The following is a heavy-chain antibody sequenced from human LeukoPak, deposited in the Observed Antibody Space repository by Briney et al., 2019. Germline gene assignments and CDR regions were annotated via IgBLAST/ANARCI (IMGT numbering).Heavy chain of an antibody. CDR2: ISAYNGNT. Sequence: ASVKVSCKASGYTFTSYGISWVRQAPGQGLEWMGWISAYNGNTNYAQKLQGRVTMTTDTSTSTAYMELRSLRSDDTAVYYCARGRGFGGWYRESRENYYFGYWGQGTLVTVSS. CDR1: GYTFTSYG. CDR3: ARGRGFGGWYRESRENYYFGY. V-gene: IGHV1-18*01. J-gene: IGHJ4*02. D-gene: IGHD6-19*01.